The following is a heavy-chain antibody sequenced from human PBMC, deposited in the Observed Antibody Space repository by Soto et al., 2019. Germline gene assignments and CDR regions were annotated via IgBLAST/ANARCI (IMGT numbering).Heavy chain of an antibody. D-gene: IGHD2-15*01. Sequence: QVQLVESGGGVVQPGRSLRLSCAASGFTFTSYGMHWVRQAPGKGLEWVAVISYDGGDKFYADSVRGRFTISRDNSKKTLYMQKNSLRAEDTAVYYCAKDRTYGSYVVVVPATPDYWGQGTLVTVSS. J-gene: IGHJ4*02. CDR2: ISYDGGDK. CDR1: GFTFTSYG. CDR3: AKDRTYGSYVVVVPATPDY. V-gene: IGHV3-30*18.